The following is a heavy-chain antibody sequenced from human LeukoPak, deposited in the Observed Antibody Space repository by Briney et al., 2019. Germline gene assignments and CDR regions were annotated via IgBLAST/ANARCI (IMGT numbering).Heavy chain of an antibody. CDR3: AKDRGRYYDSSGYYWGYYFDS. V-gene: IGHV3-23*01. CDR1: GFTFDDYA. D-gene: IGHD3-22*01. Sequence: GRSLRLSCAASGFTFDDYAMPWVRQAPGKGLEWVSTISGSGGTTYYADSVKGRFTISRDNSKNTLYLQMSSLRAEDTAVYYCAKDRGRYYDSSGYYWGYYFDSWGQGILVTVST. CDR2: ISGSGGTT. J-gene: IGHJ4*02.